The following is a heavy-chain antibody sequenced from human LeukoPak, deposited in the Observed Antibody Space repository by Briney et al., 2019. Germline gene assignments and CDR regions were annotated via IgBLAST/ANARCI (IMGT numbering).Heavy chain of an antibody. CDR3: ARDPPTRYDSSGYFDL. CDR1: GDSISSGTYY. J-gene: IGHJ4*02. V-gene: IGHV4-61*02. Sequence: KPSQTLSLTCTVSGDSISSGTYYWSWIRQPAGKGLEWIGRFHTGESTKYNPSLKSRVTISVDTAKNQFSLTLSSVTAADTAVYYCARDPPTRYDSSGYFDLWGQGTLVTVSS. CDR2: FHTGEST. D-gene: IGHD3-22*01.